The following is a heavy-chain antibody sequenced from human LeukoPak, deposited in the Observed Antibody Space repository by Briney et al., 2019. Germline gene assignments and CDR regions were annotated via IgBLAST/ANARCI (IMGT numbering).Heavy chain of an antibody. J-gene: IGHJ4*02. Sequence: PSETLSLTCAVYGGSFSGYYWSWIRQHPGKGLEWIGYIYYSGTTYYNPSLKSRLTISVDTSKNQFSLRLTSVTVADTAVYFCARGGMATAYFDYWGQGTLVTISS. CDR2: IYYSGTT. D-gene: IGHD5-24*01. CDR3: ARGGMATAYFDY. V-gene: IGHV4-31*11. CDR1: GGSFSGYY.